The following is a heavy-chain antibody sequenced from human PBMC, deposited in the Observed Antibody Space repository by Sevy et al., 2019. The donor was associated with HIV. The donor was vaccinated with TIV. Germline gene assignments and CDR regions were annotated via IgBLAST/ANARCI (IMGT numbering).Heavy chain of an antibody. D-gene: IGHD2-8*01. CDR3: AREGCSKPHDY. J-gene: IGHJ4*02. Sequence: GGSLRLSCAASGFTFSKYSMSWVRQPPGKGLEWVSTLCFGCGEINYADSVKGRFTISRDNSKSSVYLQMNNLRPEDTAVYYCAREGCSKPHDYWVQGTLVTVSS. CDR2: LCFGCGEI. CDR1: GFTFSKYS. V-gene: IGHV3-23*01.